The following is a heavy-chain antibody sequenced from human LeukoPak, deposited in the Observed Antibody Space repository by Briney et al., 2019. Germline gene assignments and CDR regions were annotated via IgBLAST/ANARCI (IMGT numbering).Heavy chain of an antibody. J-gene: IGHJ4*02. CDR1: GFPFNYYF. CDR2: VNKDGSGR. D-gene: IGHD6-13*01. Sequence: GGSLRLXCATSGFPFNYYFMAWVRQAPGKELEWLATVNKDGSGREYIDSVRGRFTISRDNAKNSIHLQMSSLSADDTAGYFCATEFWYRFDHWGQGTLVTVSS. V-gene: IGHV3-7*01. CDR3: ATEFWYRFDH.